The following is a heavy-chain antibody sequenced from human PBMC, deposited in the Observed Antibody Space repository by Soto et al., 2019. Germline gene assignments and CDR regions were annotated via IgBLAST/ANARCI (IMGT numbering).Heavy chain of an antibody. D-gene: IGHD2-21*02. V-gene: IGHV3-23*01. Sequence: EVQLLESGGGLVQPGGSLRLSCAASGFTFSSYAMNWVRQAPGKGLEWVSDISRSGDGTHYADSVKGRFTISRDNSKNTLYLQMNSLRAEDTAVYYCAKDWRLDYWGQGTNVTVSS. CDR1: GFTFSSYA. CDR3: AKDWRLDY. CDR2: ISRSGDGT. J-gene: IGHJ4*02.